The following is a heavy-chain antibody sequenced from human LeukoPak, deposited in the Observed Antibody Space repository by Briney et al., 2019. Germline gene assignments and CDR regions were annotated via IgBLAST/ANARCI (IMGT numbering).Heavy chain of an antibody. Sequence: GGSLRLSCEASGYTSKTYAMSWVRQAPGKGLEWVSSISTSGATTYYADSVRGRFTISRDNSKNTLFQPVNTLYLQLNNLRVEDTAVYYCAKGVAVAGTFYYYMDVWGKGTTVTVSS. J-gene: IGHJ6*03. V-gene: IGHV3-23*01. CDR3: AKGVAVAGTFYYYMDV. D-gene: IGHD6-19*01. CDR2: ISTSGATT. CDR1: GYTSKTYA.